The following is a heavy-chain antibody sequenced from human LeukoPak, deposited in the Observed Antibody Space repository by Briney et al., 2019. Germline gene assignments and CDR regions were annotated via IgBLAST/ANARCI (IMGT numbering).Heavy chain of an antibody. CDR3: AGSYYNVFDY. D-gene: IGHD3-10*01. J-gene: IGHJ4*02. V-gene: IGHV3-33*01. CDR1: GFTFSNYG. CDR2: IWYDGSNK. Sequence: GRSLRLSCAASGFTFSNYGMHWVRQAPGKGLEWVALIWYDGSNKYYADSVKGRFTVSRDNSKNTLYLQMNSLRAEDTAVYYCAGSYYNVFDYWGQGTLVTVSS.